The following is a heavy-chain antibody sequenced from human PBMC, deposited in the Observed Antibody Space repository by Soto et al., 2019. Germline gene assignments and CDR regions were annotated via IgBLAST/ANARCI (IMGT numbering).Heavy chain of an antibody. CDR3: ARDNAGTRTYNDYYYYMDV. J-gene: IGHJ6*03. Sequence: GGSLRLSCAASGFTFSSYWMSWVRQAPGKGLEWVANIKQDGSEKYYVDSVKGRFTISRDNAKNSLYLQMNSLRAEDTAVYYCARDNAGTRTYNDYYYYMDVWGKGTTVTVSS. CDR1: GFTFSSYW. V-gene: IGHV3-7*01. D-gene: IGHD1-1*01. CDR2: IKQDGSEK.